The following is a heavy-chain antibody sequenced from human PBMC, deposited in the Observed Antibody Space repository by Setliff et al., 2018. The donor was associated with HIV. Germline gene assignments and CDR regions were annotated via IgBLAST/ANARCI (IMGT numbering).Heavy chain of an antibody. CDR1: GGSISSGSYY. Sequence: SETLSLTCTVSGGSISSGSYYWSWIRQPAGKGLEWIGHIYTSGSTNYNPSLKSRVTISVDTSKNQFSLKLSSVTAADTAVYYCARSPTSNYLYYFDFWGQGTLVTVSS. J-gene: IGHJ4*02. CDR3: ARSPTSNYLYYFDF. CDR2: IYTSGST. V-gene: IGHV4-61*09. D-gene: IGHD4-4*01.